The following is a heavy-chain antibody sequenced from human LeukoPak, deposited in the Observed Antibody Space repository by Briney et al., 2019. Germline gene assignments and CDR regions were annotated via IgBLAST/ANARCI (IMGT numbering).Heavy chain of an antibody. J-gene: IGHJ4*02. CDR2: IYTSGST. CDR3: ARGGWYGYNSFDY. CDR1: GGSISSYY. V-gene: IGHV4-4*07. D-gene: IGHD5-12*01. Sequence: ASETLSLTCTVSGGSISSYYWSWIRQLAGKGLEWIGRIYTSGSTNYNPSLKSRVTMSVDTSKNQFSLKLSSVTAADTAVYYCARGGWYGYNSFDYWGQGTLVTVSS.